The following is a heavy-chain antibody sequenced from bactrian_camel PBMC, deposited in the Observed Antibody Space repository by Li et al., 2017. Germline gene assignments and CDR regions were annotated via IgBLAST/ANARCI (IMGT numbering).Heavy chain of an antibody. CDR1: GFTFNVAA. Sequence: HVQLVESGGGLVQPGGSLRLSCAASGFTFNVAAMSWVRQAPGKALEWVSSIYSDGSHTYYPNSVKGRFTISRDNAKNTLWLQLNSLKTDVTAMGPGDPGHRLL. V-gene: IGHV3S7*01. CDR2: IYSDGSHT. J-gene: IGHJ4*01.